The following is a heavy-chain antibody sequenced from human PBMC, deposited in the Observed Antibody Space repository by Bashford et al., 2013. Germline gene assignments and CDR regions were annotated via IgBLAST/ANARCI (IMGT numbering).Heavy chain of an antibody. CDR2: IYPKDGGT. Sequence: ASVKVSCKTSGYTFTDYHVHWVRQAPGQGLEWMGWIYPKDGGTSYAQKFQGRVTMTRDTSIGTLYMELSSLRSDDTAVYYCAREIWHFADWGQGTLVTVSS. CDR1: GYTFTDYH. J-gene: IGHJ4*02. CDR3: AREIWHFAD. V-gene: IGHV1-2*02.